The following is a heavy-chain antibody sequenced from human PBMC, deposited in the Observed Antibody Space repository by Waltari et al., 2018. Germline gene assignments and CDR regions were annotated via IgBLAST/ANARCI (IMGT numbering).Heavy chain of an antibody. CDR2: INVDGTII. V-gene: IGHV3-74*01. CDR1: GFNVGNYW. D-gene: IGHD5-18*01. Sequence: VQLVESGGGLVQPGGSLRLSCAASGFNVGNYWMHWVRQAPGKGLVLVSRINVDGTIITYADSVRGRFTISRDSAKNTLYLQMNSLRVDDTAVYYCARDGGEWTQDYWGQGALVTVSS. J-gene: IGHJ4*02. CDR3: ARDGGEWTQDY.